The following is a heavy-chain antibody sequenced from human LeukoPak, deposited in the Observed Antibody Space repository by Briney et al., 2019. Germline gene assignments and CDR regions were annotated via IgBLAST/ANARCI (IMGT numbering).Heavy chain of an antibody. Sequence: ASVKVSCKASGYTFTSYAMHWVRQAPGQRLEWMGWINAGNGNTKYSQKFQGRVTIARDTSASTAYMELSSLRSEDTAVYYCARDRLGAITMVRGVTNWFDPWGQGTLVTVSS. CDR3: ARDRLGAITMVRGVTNWFDP. CDR2: INAGNGNT. CDR1: GYTFTSYA. D-gene: IGHD3-10*01. V-gene: IGHV1-3*01. J-gene: IGHJ5*02.